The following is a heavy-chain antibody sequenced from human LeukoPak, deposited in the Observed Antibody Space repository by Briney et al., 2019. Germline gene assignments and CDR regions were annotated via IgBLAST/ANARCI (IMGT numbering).Heavy chain of an antibody. D-gene: IGHD5-12*01. J-gene: IGHJ4*02. CDR1: GFTFNNYA. CDR2: ISYDGSNK. CDR3: ARGQSGYSGYDIFDY. Sequence: PGGTLRLPCAASGFTFNNYAMHWVRQAPGKGLEWVTIISYDGSNKNYADSVKGRFTISRDNSKNTLYLQMNSLRTEDTAVYYCARGQSGYSGYDIFDYWGQGTLVTVSS. V-gene: IGHV3-30*04.